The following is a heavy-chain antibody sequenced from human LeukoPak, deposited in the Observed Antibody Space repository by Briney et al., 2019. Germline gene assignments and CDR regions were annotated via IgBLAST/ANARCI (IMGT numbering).Heavy chain of an antibody. Sequence: SQTLSPTCTVSGGSISSYYWSWIRQPPGKGLEWIGYIYYSGSTNYNPSLKSRVTISVDTSKNQFSLKLSSVTAADTAVYYCASFDSSGSYWGQGTLVTVSS. V-gene: IGHV4-59*08. CDR1: GGSISSYY. CDR3: ASFDSSGSY. CDR2: IYYSGST. J-gene: IGHJ4*02. D-gene: IGHD3-22*01.